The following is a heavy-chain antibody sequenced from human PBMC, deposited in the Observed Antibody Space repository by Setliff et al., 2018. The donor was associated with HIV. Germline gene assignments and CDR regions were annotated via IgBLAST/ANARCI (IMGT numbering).Heavy chain of an antibody. Sequence: ASVKVSCKASGYTFTSYYLHWVRQAPGQGLEWMGIINPSGGSTTYAQKFQGRVTMTRDTSASTVYMELSSLGSEDTAVYYCAREARYQDRYYYYMDVWGKGTTVTVSS. CDR3: AREARYQDRYYYYMDV. J-gene: IGHJ6*03. CDR1: GYTFTSYY. CDR2: INPSGGST. V-gene: IGHV1-46*03. D-gene: IGHD1-20*01.